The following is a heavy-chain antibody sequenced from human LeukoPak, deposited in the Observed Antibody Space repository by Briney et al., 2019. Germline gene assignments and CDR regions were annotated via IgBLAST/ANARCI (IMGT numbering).Heavy chain of an antibody. Sequence: GGSLRLSCAASGFTFSSYAMHWVRQAPGKGLEWVSVIYSGDNAYYADSVKGRFTISRDNSKNTLNLQMNGLRAEDTAVYYCARDRGAGYCSGGGCYSAVFDLWGQGTMVTVSS. V-gene: IGHV3-53*01. J-gene: IGHJ3*01. CDR2: IYSGDNA. D-gene: IGHD2-15*01. CDR3: ARDRGAGYCSGGGCYSAVFDL. CDR1: GFTFSSYA.